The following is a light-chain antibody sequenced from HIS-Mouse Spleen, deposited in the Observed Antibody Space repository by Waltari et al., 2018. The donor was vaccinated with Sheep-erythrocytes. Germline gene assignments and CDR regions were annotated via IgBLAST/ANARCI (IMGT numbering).Light chain of an antibody. CDR1: QSISSY. V-gene: IGKV1-39*01. Sequence: DIQMTQSPSSLSASVVDRVTITCRASQSISSYLNWYQQKPGKAPKLRIYAASSLQSGVPSRFSGSGSGTDFTLTISSLQPEDFATYYCQQSYSTPQFTFGPGTKVDIK. CDR2: AAS. CDR3: QQSYSTPQFT. J-gene: IGKJ3*01.